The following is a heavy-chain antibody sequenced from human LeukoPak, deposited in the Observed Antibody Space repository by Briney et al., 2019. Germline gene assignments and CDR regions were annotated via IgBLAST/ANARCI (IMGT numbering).Heavy chain of an antibody. D-gene: IGHD3-3*01. J-gene: IGHJ6*02. Sequence: RGSLRLSCAASGFTFSSYSMNWVRQAPGKGLNWISYINSRSNTKYYADSVKGRFTVSRDNAKNSLYLQMNSLRAEDTAVYYCARERWSLYSNDYYYYGLDVWGQGTTVTVSS. V-gene: IGHV3-48*01. CDR1: GFTFSSYS. CDR3: ARERWSLYSNDYYYYGLDV. CDR2: INSRSNTK.